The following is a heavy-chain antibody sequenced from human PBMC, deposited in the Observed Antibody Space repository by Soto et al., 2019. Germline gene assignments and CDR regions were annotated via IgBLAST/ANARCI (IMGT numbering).Heavy chain of an antibody. V-gene: IGHV4-31*03. CDR2: IYYSGST. J-gene: IGHJ4*02. Sequence: NPSETLSLTCTVSGGSISSGGYSWSWIRQHPGKGLEWIGYIYYSGSTYYNPSLKSRVTISVDTSKNQFSLKLSFVTAADTAVYYCASWRVTIFGVVIPFDYWGQGTLVTVSS. CDR1: GGSISSGGYS. CDR3: ASWRVTIFGVVIPFDY. D-gene: IGHD3-3*01.